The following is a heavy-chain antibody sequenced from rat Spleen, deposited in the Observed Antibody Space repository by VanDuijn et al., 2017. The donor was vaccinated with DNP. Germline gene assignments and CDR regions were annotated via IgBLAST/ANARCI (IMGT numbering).Heavy chain of an antibody. CDR3: SRDRDSTGIRTWYFDF. CDR2: MSSGGST. D-gene: IGHD1-4*01. Sequence: QVQLKESGPGLVQPSQTLSLTCTVSGFSLTSYTVSWVRQPPGKGLEWIASMSSGGSTYYNSGLKSRLSISRETSKSQVFLKMNSLQTEDTAIYFCSRDRDSTGIRTWYFDFWGPGTMVTVSS. V-gene: IGHV2-6*01. J-gene: IGHJ1*01. CDR1: GFSLTSYT.